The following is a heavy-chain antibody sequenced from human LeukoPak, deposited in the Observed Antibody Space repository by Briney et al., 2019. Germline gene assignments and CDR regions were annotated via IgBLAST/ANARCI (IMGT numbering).Heavy chain of an antibody. CDR3: ARTPTDCSSTSCRKNWFDP. CDR2: INPSSGGT. Sequence: ASVKVSCKASGYTFTGYYMHWVRQAPGQGLEWMGWINPSSGGTNYAQKFQGRVTMTRDTSISTAYMELSRLRSDDTAVYYCARTPTDCSSTSCRKNWFDPWGQGTLVTVSS. J-gene: IGHJ5*02. D-gene: IGHD2-2*01. V-gene: IGHV1-2*02. CDR1: GYTFTGYY.